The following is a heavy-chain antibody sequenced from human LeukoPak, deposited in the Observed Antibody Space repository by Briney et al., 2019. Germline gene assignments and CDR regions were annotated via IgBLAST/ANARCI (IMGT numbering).Heavy chain of an antibody. CDR2: ISSSSSYV. CDR3: ARDRPGFLGTFDI. J-gene: IGHJ3*02. V-gene: IGHV3-21*01. Sequence: PRGSLRLSCATSGFTFSSYSMNRVRQAPGKELEWVSSISSSSSYVFYADSVKGRFTISRDNARKSLYLQMNSLRAEDTAVYYCARDRPGFLGTFDIWGQGTMVTVSS. D-gene: IGHD6-6*01. CDR1: GFTFSSYS.